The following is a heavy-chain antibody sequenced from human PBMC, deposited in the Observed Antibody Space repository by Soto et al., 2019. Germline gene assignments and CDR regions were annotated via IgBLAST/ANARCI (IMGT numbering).Heavy chain of an antibody. V-gene: IGHV3-7*01. J-gene: IGHJ4*02. D-gene: IGHD3-10*01. CDR2: IKQDGGEK. Sequence: EVQLVESGGGLVQPGGSLRLSCAASGFTFSTYWMRWVRQAPGQGLEWVANIKQDGGEKYYLDSVKGRFTISRDNAKNSLYLQMNSLRAEDTAVYYCARETSAAWPYYLDYWGQGTLVTVSS. CDR3: ARETSAAWPYYLDY. CDR1: GFTFSTYW.